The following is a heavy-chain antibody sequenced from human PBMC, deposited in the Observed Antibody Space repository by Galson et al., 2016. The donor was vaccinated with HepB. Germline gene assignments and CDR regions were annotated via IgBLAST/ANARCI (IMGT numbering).Heavy chain of an antibody. V-gene: IGHV3-23*01. CDR2: MSGSGRGT. CDR3: AKAKTRGGFGNYNYMDV. Sequence: SLRLSCAASGFPTFTNFAMSWVRQAPGKGLEWVSTMSGSGRGTFYADSVKGRFTISRDNANNTLFLQMNSLTAEDTAIYYCAKAKTRGGFGNYNYMDVWGKGTTVTVSS. J-gene: IGHJ6*03. CDR1: GFPTFTNFA. D-gene: IGHD3-16*01.